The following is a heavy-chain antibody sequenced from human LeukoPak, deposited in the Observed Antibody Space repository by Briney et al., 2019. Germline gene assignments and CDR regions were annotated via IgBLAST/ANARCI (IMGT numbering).Heavy chain of an antibody. V-gene: IGHV3-21*04. CDR2: ISSSSSYI. D-gene: IGHD5-18*01. Sequence: GGSLRLSCAASGFTFSSYSMNWVRQAPGKGLEWVSSISSSSSYIYYADSVKGRFTISRDNAKNSLYLQMNSLRAEDTAVYYCAKGNGYSYGRYFFDYWGQGTLVTVSS. J-gene: IGHJ4*02. CDR3: AKGNGYSYGRYFFDY. CDR1: GFTFSSYS.